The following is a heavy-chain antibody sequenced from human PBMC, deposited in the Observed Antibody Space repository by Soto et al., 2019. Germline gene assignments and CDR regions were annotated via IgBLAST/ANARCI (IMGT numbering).Heavy chain of an antibody. Sequence: GGSLRVSCAASGFTFSSYGMHWVRQAPGKGLARVAFISYDGSNKYYADSVKGRFTISRDNSKNTLYLQMNSLRAEDTAVYYCANSRGYCSSTSCPSTYYYGMDVWGQGTTVTVSS. CDR3: ANSRGYCSSTSCPSTYYYGMDV. CDR2: ISYDGSNK. J-gene: IGHJ6*02. V-gene: IGHV3-30*18. CDR1: GFTFSSYG. D-gene: IGHD2-2*01.